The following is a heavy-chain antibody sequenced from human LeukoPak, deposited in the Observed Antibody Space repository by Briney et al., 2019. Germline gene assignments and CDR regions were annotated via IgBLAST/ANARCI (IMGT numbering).Heavy chain of an antibody. J-gene: IGHJ6*02. Sequence: SETLSLTCTVPGGSISSYYWSWIRQPPGKGLEWIGYIYYSGSTNYNPSLKSRVTISVDTSKNQFSLKLSSVTAADTAVYYCARVTYCSSTSCPLYYYYGMDVWGQGTTVTVSS. CDR3: ARVTYCSSTSCPLYYYYGMDV. CDR1: GGSISSYY. V-gene: IGHV4-59*01. D-gene: IGHD2-2*01. CDR2: IYYSGST.